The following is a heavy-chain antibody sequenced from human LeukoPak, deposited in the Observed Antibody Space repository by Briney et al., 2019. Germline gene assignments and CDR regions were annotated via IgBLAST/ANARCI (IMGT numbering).Heavy chain of an antibody. CDR1: GFTFSSTA. V-gene: IGHV3-23*01. CDR3: ARDRGYYYDSSGYQD. Sequence: GGSLRLSCAASGFTFSSTAMSWVRQAPGKGLEWVSGISSSGDSTHYADSVKGRFTISRDNSKNTLYLQMNSLRAEDTAVYYCARDRGYYYDSSGYQDWGQGTLVTVSS. CDR2: ISSSGDST. J-gene: IGHJ4*02. D-gene: IGHD3-22*01.